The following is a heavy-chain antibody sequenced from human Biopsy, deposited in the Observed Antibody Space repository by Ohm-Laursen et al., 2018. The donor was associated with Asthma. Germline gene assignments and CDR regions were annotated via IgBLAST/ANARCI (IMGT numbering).Heavy chain of an antibody. V-gene: IGHV1-69*13. CDR3: ARCQVGYSSGWSLLLKKIYYSGMDV. CDR1: GGMFGNYA. J-gene: IGHJ6*02. CDR2: ISPIFGSS. D-gene: IGHD6-19*01. Sequence: ASVKVSCKASGGMFGNYAISWVRQAPRLGLEWMGGISPIFGSSNYAQRFQGRVTITADESTSTAYMEVTSLRSEDTAIYYCARCQVGYSSGWSLLLKKIYYSGMDVWGQGTAVTVSS.